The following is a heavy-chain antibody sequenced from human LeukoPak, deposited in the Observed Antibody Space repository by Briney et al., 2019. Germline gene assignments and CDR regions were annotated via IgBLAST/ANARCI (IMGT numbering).Heavy chain of an antibody. J-gene: IGHJ4*02. V-gene: IGHV1-8*01. D-gene: IGHD3-9*01. CDR3: ARGDPLRYFDWFRAYYFDY. CDR2: MNPNSGNT. Sequence: ASVKVSCKASGYTFTSYDINWVRQATGQGLEWMGWMNPNSGNTGYAQKFQGRVTMTRNTSISTAYMELSSLRSEDTAVYYCARGDPLRYFDWFRAYYFDYWGQGTLVTVSS. CDR1: GYTFTSYD.